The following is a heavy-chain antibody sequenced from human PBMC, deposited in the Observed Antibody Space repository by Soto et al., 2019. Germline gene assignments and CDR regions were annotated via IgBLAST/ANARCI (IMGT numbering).Heavy chain of an antibody. CDR3: ARDYDKSGYDYFDP. CDR2: IDPKSGYT. CDR1: ECCXTRHY. J-gene: IGHJ5*02. D-gene: IGHD3-22*01. Sequence: GXGXNVSCKASECCXTRHYLNWGRVAPGQGLECMGWIDPKSGYTKYAPKFRDRVTMTSVTSTSTAYMDLNRLTYDDTAVYFCARDYDKSGYDYFDPWGQGTQVTVSS. V-gene: IGHV1-2*02.